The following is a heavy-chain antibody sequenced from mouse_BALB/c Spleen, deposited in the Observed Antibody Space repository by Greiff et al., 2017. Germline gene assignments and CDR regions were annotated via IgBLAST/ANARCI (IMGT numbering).Heavy chain of an antibody. CDR3: ALYDYDGSYAMDY. CDR2: INPSNGRT. D-gene: IGHD2-4*01. Sequence: VQLQQPGADLVKPGASVKLSCKASGYTFTSYWMHWVKQRPGQGLEWIGEINPSNGRTNYNEKFKSKATLTVDKSSSTAYMQLSSLTSEDSAVYYCALYDYDGSYAMDYWGQGTSVTVSS. CDR1: GYTFTSYW. J-gene: IGHJ4*01. V-gene: IGHV1S81*02.